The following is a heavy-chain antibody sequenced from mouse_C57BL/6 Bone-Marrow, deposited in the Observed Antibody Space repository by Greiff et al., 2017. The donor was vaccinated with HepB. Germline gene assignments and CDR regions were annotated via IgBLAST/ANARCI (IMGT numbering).Heavy chain of an antibody. CDR2: IYPGDGDT. D-gene: IGHD2-3*01. J-gene: IGHJ1*03. Sequence: VQLQQSGPELVKPGASVKISCKASGYAFSSSWMNWVKQRPGKGLEWIGRIYPGDGDTNYNGKFKGKATLTADKSSSTAYMQLSSLTSEDSAVYFCARSLYDGYSYWYFDVWGTGTTVTVSS. V-gene: IGHV1-82*01. CDR3: ARSLYDGYSYWYFDV. CDR1: GYAFSSSW.